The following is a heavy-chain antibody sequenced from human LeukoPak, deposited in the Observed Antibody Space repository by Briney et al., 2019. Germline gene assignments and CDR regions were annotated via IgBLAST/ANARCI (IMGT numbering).Heavy chain of an antibody. CDR3: VKGRRGSSWYQGFDY. CDR1: GFTFSSYA. D-gene: IGHD6-13*01. Sequence: AGGSLRLSCAASGFTFSSYAMHWVRQAPGKGLEWVAVISYDGSNKYYADSVKGRFTISRDNSKNTLYLQMNSLRAEDTAVYYCVKGRRGSSWYQGFDYWGQGTLVTVSS. V-gene: IGHV3-30-3*01. CDR2: ISYDGSNK. J-gene: IGHJ4*02.